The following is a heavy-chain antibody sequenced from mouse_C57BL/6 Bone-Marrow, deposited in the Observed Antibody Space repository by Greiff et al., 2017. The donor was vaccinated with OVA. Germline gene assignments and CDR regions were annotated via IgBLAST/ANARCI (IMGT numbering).Heavy chain of an antibody. V-gene: IGHV1-18*01. CDR3: ARSHGSSFRWYFDV. D-gene: IGHD1-1*01. J-gene: IGHJ1*03. CDR2: INPNNGGT. Sequence: EVKLMESGPELVKPGASVKIPCKASGYTFTDYNMDWVKQSHGKSLEWIGDINPNNGGTIYNQKFKGKATLTVDKSSSTAYMELRSLTSEDTAVYYCARSHGSSFRWYFDVWGTGTTVTVSS. CDR1: GYTFTDYN.